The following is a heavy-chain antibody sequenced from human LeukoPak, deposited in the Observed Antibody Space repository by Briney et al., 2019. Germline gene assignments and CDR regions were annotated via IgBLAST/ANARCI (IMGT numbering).Heavy chain of an antibody. D-gene: IGHD3-3*01. Sequence: GGSLRLSCAASGFTFSSYSMNWVRQAPGKGLEWVSYISSSSTIYYADSVKGRFTISRDNAKNSLYLQMNSLRAEDTAVYYCARDRRFLEWLLSHYFDYWGQGTLVTVSS. V-gene: IGHV3-48*01. CDR2: ISSSSTI. J-gene: IGHJ4*02. CDR3: ARDRRFLEWLLSHYFDY. CDR1: GFTFSSYS.